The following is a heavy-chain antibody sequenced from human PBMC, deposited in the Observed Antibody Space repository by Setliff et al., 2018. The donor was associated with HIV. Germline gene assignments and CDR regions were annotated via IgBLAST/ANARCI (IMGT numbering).Heavy chain of an antibody. CDR1: GGSIISSSYY. J-gene: IGHJ4*02. Sequence: SETLSLTCTVSGGSIISSSYYWGWIRQSPGKGLEWIGYIYYSGSTNYNPSLQSRVTTSVDTSKNQFSLKLTSVTAADTAVYYCARVPRQLLKGAAAYFDYWGQGTLVTVSS. V-gene: IGHV4-61*05. CDR3: ARVPRQLLKGAAAYFDY. CDR2: IYYSGST. D-gene: IGHD5-18*01.